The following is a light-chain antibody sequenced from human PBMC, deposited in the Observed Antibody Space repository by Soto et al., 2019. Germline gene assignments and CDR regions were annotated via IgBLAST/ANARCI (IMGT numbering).Light chain of an antibody. Sequence: DIQMTQSPSSLSAPVGDRVTITCRASQSISSYLNWYQQKPGKAPKLLIYKASTLKSGVPSRFSGSGSGTEFTLTISSLQPDDFATYYCQHYNSYWTFGQGTKVDIK. CDR2: KAS. V-gene: IGKV1-5*03. CDR1: QSISSY. CDR3: QHYNSYWT. J-gene: IGKJ1*01.